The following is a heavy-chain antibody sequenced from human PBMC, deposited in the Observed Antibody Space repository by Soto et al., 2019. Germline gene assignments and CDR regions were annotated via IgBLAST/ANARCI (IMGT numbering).Heavy chain of an antibody. V-gene: IGHV1-69*01. D-gene: IGHD5-12*01. J-gene: IGHJ4*02. Sequence: VHLVQSGTEVKKPGSSVKLSCKTSGGTFSDLAFSWVRQAPGQGLEWMGGVIPLFGTPNYAQSFQGRVTVMADESSSTGYMELRSLRSEDTAVYYCASERVAEMATGGYFDDWGQGTLVTVS. CDR2: VIPLFGTP. CDR1: GGTFSDLA. CDR3: ASERVAEMATGGYFDD.